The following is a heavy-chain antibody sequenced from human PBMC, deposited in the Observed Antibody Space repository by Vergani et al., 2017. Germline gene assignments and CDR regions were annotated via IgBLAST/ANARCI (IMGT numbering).Heavy chain of an antibody. J-gene: IGHJ6*03. V-gene: IGHV4-34*01. CDR1: GGSFTSYH. CDR3: ERVNTETNGHLYYYYYMDV. CDR2: IDHTGLP. D-gene: IGHD4-11*01. Sequence: QVQLQQWGGGLLKPSETLSLTCVVNGGSFTSYHWTWIRQSPGEGLEWVGDIDHTGLPVYKPPLKSRLTMSVDKSRNQLSLSLNSVTATDTAIYFCERVNTETNGHLYYYYYMDVWGQGTAVTVS.